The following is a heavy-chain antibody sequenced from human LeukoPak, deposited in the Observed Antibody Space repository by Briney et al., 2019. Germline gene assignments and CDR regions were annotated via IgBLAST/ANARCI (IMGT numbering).Heavy chain of an antibody. V-gene: IGHV4-59*08. CDR3: ARQEGYSSSWYGVRSAFDI. D-gene: IGHD6-13*01. CDR2: IYYSGST. CDR1: GGSISSYY. Sequence: SETLSLTCTVSGGSISSYYWSWIRQPPGKGLEWIGYIYYSGSTNYNPSLKSRVTISVDTSKNQFSLKLSSVTAADTAVYYCARQEGYSSSWYGVRSAFDIWGQGTMVTVSS. J-gene: IGHJ3*02.